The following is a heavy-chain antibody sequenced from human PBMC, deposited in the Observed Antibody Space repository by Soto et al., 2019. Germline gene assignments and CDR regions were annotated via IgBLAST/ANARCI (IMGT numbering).Heavy chain of an antibody. D-gene: IGHD1-20*01. Sequence: SETLSLTCTVSGGSIRVQSYYWTWVRQTPGKGLEWVGRSYYSGTSYFNPALKGRVTISVDTSTNQFSLRLTSVTAADTAGDYCTRRYNCDDDYVDPWGQGTLVT. J-gene: IGHJ5*02. CDR1: GGSIRVQSYY. V-gene: IGHV4-39*01. CDR3: TRRYNCDDDYVDP. CDR2: SYYSGTS.